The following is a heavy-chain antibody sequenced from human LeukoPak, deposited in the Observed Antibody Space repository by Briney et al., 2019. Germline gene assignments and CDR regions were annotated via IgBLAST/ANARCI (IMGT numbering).Heavy chain of an antibody. V-gene: IGHV4-4*09. Sequence: SETLSLTCTVSGGSISSYYWSWIRQPPGKGLEWIGYIYTSGSTNYNPSPKSRVTISVATSKNQFSLKLNSVTAADTAVYYCARHGSVAAAGDNWFDPWGQGTLVTVSS. CDR2: IYTSGST. J-gene: IGHJ5*02. D-gene: IGHD6-13*01. CDR1: GGSISSYY. CDR3: ARHGSVAAAGDNWFDP.